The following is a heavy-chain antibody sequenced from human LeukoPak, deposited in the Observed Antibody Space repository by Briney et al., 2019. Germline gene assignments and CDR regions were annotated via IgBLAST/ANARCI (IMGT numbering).Heavy chain of an antibody. CDR2: ITGSGDNT. CDR3: AIYLAGTWYYIDY. D-gene: IGHD6-13*01. CDR1: GFPFRSNA. V-gene: IGHV3-23*01. Sequence: GGSLRLSCAACGFPFRSNAMSWVRQAPGKGLEWVSGITGSGDNTYYTESVKGRFTISRDNSKNTLYLEMNTLRAVYPVVYYCAIYLAGTWYYIDYWGQGTLVTVSS. J-gene: IGHJ4*02.